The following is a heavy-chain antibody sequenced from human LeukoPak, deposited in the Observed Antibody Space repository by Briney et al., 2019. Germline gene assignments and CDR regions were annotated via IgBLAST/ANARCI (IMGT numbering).Heavy chain of an antibody. Sequence: GRSLRLSCAASGFTFDDYAMHWVRQAPGKGLEWVSGIGWNSGSIGYADSVKGRFTISRDNAKNSLYLQMNSLRAEDTALYYCAREASGSYYNYFDYWGQGTLVTVSS. D-gene: IGHD1-26*01. V-gene: IGHV3-9*01. J-gene: IGHJ4*02. CDR1: GFTFDDYA. CDR2: IGWNSGSI. CDR3: AREASGSYYNYFDY.